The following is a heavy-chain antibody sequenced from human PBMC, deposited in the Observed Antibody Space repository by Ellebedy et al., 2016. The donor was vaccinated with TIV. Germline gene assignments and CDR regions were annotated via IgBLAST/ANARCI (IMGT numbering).Heavy chain of an antibody. Sequence: AASVKVSCKASGYTFSNYFVHWVRQAPGQGLEWMGIINPSGGITSYAQKFQGRVNMTRDTSTSTVYMELSSLRSEDTAVYFCARVRVYDFWSGYSYGMDVWGQGTTVTVSS. CDR1: GYTFSNYF. J-gene: IGHJ6*02. D-gene: IGHD3-3*01. CDR3: ARVRVYDFWSGYSYGMDV. CDR2: INPSGGIT. V-gene: IGHV1-46*01.